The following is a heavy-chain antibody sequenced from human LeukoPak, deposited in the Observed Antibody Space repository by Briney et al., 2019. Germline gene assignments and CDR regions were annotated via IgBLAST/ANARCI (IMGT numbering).Heavy chain of an antibody. CDR1: GGSISSYY. Sequence: SETLSLTCTVSGGSISSYYWSWIRQPPGKGLEWIGYIYYSGSTNYNPSLKSRVTISVDTSKNQFSLKLSSVTAADTAVYYCAALVAATNYYYYGMDVWGQGTTVTVSS. V-gene: IGHV4-59*01. J-gene: IGHJ6*02. CDR2: IYYSGST. CDR3: AALVAATNYYYYGMDV. D-gene: IGHD2-15*01.